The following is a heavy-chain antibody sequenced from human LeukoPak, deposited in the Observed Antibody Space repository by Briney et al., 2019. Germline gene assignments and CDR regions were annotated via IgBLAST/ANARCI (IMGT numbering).Heavy chain of an antibody. D-gene: IGHD3-10*01. V-gene: IGHV3-23*01. J-gene: IGHJ5*02. CDR3: AKAYYGSSWFDP. CDR1: AFAFSNHA. Sequence: GGSLRLSCTASAFAFSNHAMSWVRQAPGKGLEWVSSISISGGTTYYADSVKGRFTIPRENSKSTLYLQMNNLRADDTAVYYCAKAYYGSSWFDPWGQGTLVTVSS. CDR2: ISISGGTT.